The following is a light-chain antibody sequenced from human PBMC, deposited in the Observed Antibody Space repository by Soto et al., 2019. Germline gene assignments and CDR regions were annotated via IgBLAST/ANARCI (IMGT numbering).Light chain of an antibody. CDR2: DAS. J-gene: IGKJ2*01. CDR3: QQSYKTQHT. Sequence: IQLTQSPPSLSASLGDRVTLTCRASETIYRYLNWYQQKPGKAPSLLISDASTLQGGVPSRFSGSGSGTDFTLSISSLKSEDFETYYCQQSYKTQHTFGQGTKVDIK. CDR1: ETIYRY. V-gene: IGKV1-39*01.